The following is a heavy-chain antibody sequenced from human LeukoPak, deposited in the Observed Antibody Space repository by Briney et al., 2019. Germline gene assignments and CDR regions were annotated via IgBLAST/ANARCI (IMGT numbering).Heavy chain of an antibody. CDR3: HGSGSLSNYYYYMDV. CDR2: ISWNSGSI. Sequence: PGRSLRLSCAASGFTFDDYAMHWVRQAPGKGLEWVSGISWNSGSIGYADSVKGRFTISRDNAKNSLYLQMNSLRAEDTALYYCHGSGSLSNYYYYMDVWGKGTTVTVSS. D-gene: IGHD3-10*01. V-gene: IGHV3-9*01. J-gene: IGHJ6*03. CDR1: GFTFDDYA.